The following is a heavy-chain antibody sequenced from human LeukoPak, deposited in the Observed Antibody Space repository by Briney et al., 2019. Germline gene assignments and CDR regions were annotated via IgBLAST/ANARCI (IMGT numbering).Heavy chain of an antibody. CDR2: IHTSWTT. CDR1: GGXMSSYY. V-gene: IGHV4-4*07. J-gene: IGHJ5*02. CDR3: ARGDYYDGGGRNWFDP. Sequence: PSETLSLTCNVSGGXMSSYYWSFIRQPAGKGLEWIGRIHTSWTTYCNPSLKSRVTMSVDTSRNQFSLRLTSVTAADTAVYYCARGDYYDGGGRNWFDPWGQGTLVTVSS. D-gene: IGHD3-16*01.